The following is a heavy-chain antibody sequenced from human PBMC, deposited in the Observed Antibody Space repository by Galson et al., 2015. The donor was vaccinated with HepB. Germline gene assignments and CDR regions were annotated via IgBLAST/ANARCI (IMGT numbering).Heavy chain of an antibody. V-gene: IGHV1-69*13. CDR2: FIAIFGKT. Sequence: SVKVSCKASGGTFSTYVFSWVRQAPGQGLEWMGGFIAIFGKTNYAQKFQGRVTITADESTSIAYLELSSLRSEDTAMYYCATTTRGGGYGSYFDFWGQGTLVTVSS. J-gene: IGHJ4*02. CDR1: GGTFSTYV. CDR3: ATTTRGGGYGSYFDF. D-gene: IGHD5-12*01.